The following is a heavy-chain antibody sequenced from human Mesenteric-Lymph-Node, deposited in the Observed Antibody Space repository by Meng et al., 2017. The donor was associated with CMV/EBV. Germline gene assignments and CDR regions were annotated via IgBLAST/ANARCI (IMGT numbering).Heavy chain of an antibody. CDR1: GGSFSGYY. CDR3: ARGEPFDY. Sequence: ESLKISCAVYGGSFSGYYWSWIRQPPGKGLECIGEINHSGSTNYNPSLKSRVTISVDTSKNQFSLKLSSVTAADTAVYYCARGEPFDYWGQGTLVTVSS. D-gene: IGHD1-14*01. CDR2: INHSGST. V-gene: IGHV4-34*01. J-gene: IGHJ4*02.